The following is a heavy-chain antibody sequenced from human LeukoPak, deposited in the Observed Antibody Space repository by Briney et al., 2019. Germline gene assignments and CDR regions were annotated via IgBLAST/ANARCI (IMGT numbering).Heavy chain of an antibody. CDR2: FGTRSTSI. Sequence: GGSLRLSCTASGFTFSGYSMNWIRQAPGKGLEWVLSFGTRSTSIYHAGSVKGRFAISRDNAKNSLYLQMNSLRAEDTALYYCAREVSEGFDFWGQGTLVTVSS. D-gene: IGHD3-22*01. V-gene: IGHV3-21*01. J-gene: IGHJ4*02. CDR3: AREVSEGFDF. CDR1: GFTFSGYS.